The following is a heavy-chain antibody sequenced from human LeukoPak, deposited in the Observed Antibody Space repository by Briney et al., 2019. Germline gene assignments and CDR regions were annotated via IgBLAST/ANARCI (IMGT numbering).Heavy chain of an antibody. D-gene: IGHD5-24*01. CDR3: AREDLEMATTWYFDY. CDR2: IYYSGST. J-gene: IGHJ4*02. Sequence: TSSETLSLTCTVSGGSISSYYWRWMRQPPVKALEGIGYIYYSGSTNYNPSLKSRVTISVDTSKNQFSLKLSSVTAADTAVYYCAREDLEMATTWYFDYWGQGTLVTVSS. V-gene: IGHV4-59*01. CDR1: GGSISSYY.